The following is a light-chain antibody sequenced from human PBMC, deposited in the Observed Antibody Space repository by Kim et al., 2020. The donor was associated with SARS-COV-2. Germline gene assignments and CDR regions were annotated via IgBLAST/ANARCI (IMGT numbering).Light chain of an antibody. CDR1: NIGSKS. J-gene: IGLJ3*02. Sequence: VAPRKTASITCGGNNIGSKSVHWYQQKPGQAPIVVIYYNSDRPSGIPERFSGSNSGNTATLTISRVEVGDEADYYCQVWDSDNEVFGGGTQLTVL. V-gene: IGLV3-21*04. CDR2: YNS. CDR3: QVWDSDNEV.